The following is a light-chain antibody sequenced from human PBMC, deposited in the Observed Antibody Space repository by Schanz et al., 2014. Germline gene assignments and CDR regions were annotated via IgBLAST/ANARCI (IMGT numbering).Light chain of an antibody. Sequence: TQMTQSPSTLSASVGDRVTLTCRASQGISTWLAWYQQKPGKAPKLLIYGASILESGFPSRFRGSGYGTDFTLTISSLQPEDFATYYCLQYNSYPLTFGGGTKVEIK. V-gene: IGKV1-5*01. CDR1: QGISTW. CDR2: GAS. CDR3: LQYNSYPLT. J-gene: IGKJ4*01.